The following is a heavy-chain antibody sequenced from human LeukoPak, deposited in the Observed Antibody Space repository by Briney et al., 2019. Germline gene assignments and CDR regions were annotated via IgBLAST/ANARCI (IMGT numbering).Heavy chain of an antibody. D-gene: IGHD2-2*01. CDR3: ARGRCSSTSCLRRSYYYYYYMDV. CDR1: GGSFSGYY. J-gene: IGHJ6*03. Sequence: SETLSLTCAVYGGSFSGYYWSWIRQPPGEGLEWIGEINHSGSTNYNPSLKSRVTISVDTSKNQFSLKLSSVTAADTAVYYCARGRCSSTSCLRRSYYYYYYMDVWGKGTTVTVSS. CDR2: INHSGST. V-gene: IGHV4-34*01.